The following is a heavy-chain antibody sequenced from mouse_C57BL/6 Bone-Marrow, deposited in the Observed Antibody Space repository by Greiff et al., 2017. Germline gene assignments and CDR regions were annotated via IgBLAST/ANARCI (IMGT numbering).Heavy chain of an antibody. Sequence: QVHLQQPGAELVRPGASVKLSCKASGYTFTSYWMHWVKQRPGQGLEWIGVLDPSDSYTNYNQKFKGKATLTVDTSSSTAYMQLSSLTSEESEVYYCARFYGSSYWYFDVWGRGTTVTVSA. D-gene: IGHD1-1*01. J-gene: IGHJ1*03. CDR3: ARFYGSSYWYFDV. CDR2: LDPSDSYT. V-gene: IGHV1-59*01. CDR1: GYTFTSYW.